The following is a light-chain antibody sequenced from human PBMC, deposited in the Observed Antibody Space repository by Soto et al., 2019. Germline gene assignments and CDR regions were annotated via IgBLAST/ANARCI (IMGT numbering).Light chain of an antibody. CDR2: LNSDGSH. Sequence: QSVLTQSPSASASLGASVKLTCTLSNGHSSYAIAWHQQQPEKGPRYLMNLNSDGSHTKGDGIPDRFSGSSSGAERYLTISSLQSEDEADYYCRTWGTGTVVFGGGTKLTVL. J-gene: IGLJ2*01. V-gene: IGLV4-69*01. CDR3: RTWGTGTVV. CDR1: NGHSSYA.